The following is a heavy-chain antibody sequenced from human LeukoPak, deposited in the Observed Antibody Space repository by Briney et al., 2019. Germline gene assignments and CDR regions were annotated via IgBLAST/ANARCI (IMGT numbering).Heavy chain of an antibody. V-gene: IGHV1-8*03. J-gene: IGHJ5*02. CDR1: GYAFTSYD. Sequence: ASVKVSCKASGYAFTSYDINWVRQATGQGLEWMGWMNPNRGNTGYAQKFQGRVTITRNTSICTAYMELSSLRSEDTAVYYCARRRSSGYYYTTWVYNWFDPWGQGTLVTVSS. D-gene: IGHD3-22*01. CDR2: MNPNRGNT. CDR3: ARRRSSGYYYTTWVYNWFDP.